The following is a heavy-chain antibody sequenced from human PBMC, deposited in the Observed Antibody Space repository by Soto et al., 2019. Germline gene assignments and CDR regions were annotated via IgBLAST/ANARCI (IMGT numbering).Heavy chain of an antibody. Sequence: ASVKVSCKASGYTFSDYYIHWVRQAPGQGIEWMGWINPTTGAPNYALKFQGRVTMTRDRSTSTAYMELKRLRSDDTAAYFCARGHIVMVPEILRAGWYDSWGQGPQVTVSS. CDR3: ARGHIVMVPEILRAGWYDS. CDR1: GYTFSDYY. D-gene: IGHD2-21*01. V-gene: IGHV1-2*02. CDR2: INPTTGAP. J-gene: IGHJ5*01.